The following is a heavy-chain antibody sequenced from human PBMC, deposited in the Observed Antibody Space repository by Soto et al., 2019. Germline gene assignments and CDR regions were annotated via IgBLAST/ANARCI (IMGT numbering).Heavy chain of an antibody. CDR3: ARERQWSSYNYYGMDV. CDR2: IYTSGST. J-gene: IGHJ6*02. Sequence: SETLSLTCIVSGGSISSYYWSWIRQPAGKGLEWIGRIYTSGSTDYNPSLKSRVTMSVDTSKSQFSLNLSSVTAADTAVYFCARERQWSSYNYYGMDVWGQGTTVTVSS. CDR1: GGSISSYY. V-gene: IGHV4-4*07. D-gene: IGHD6-19*01.